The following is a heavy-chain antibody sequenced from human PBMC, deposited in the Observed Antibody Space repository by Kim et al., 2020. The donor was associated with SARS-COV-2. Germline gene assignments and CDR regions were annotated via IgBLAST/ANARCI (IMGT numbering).Heavy chain of an antibody. Sequence: GESLKISCKGSGYSFTSYWIGWVRQMPGKGLEWMGIIYPGDSDTRYSPSFQGQVTISADKSISTAYLQWSSLKASDTAMYYCARQYCGGDCYSPGDPRWYFDLWGRGTLVTVSS. J-gene: IGHJ2*01. V-gene: IGHV5-51*01. D-gene: IGHD2-21*01. CDR3: ARQYCGGDCYSPGDPRWYFDL. CDR2: IYPGDSDT. CDR1: GYSFTSYW.